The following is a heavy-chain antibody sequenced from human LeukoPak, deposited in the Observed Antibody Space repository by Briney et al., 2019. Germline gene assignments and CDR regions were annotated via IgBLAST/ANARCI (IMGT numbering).Heavy chain of an antibody. J-gene: IGHJ4*02. CDR1: GFTFSSYS. Sequence: GGSLRLSCAASGFTFSSYSMNWVRQAPGKGLEWVSSISSSSSYIYYADSVKGRFTISRDNAKNSLYLQMNSLRAEDTAVYYCARDPYDSSGYQTRYFDYWGQGTLVTVSS. CDR3: ARDPYDSSGYQTRYFDY. D-gene: IGHD3-22*01. CDR2: ISSSSSYI. V-gene: IGHV3-21*01.